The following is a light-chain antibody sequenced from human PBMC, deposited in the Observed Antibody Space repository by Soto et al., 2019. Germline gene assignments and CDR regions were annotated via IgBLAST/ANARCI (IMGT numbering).Light chain of an antibody. CDR2: STN. CDR3: VLYMGSDVV. CDR1: SGSVSTVHY. J-gene: IGLJ2*01. V-gene: IGLV8-61*01. Sequence: TLVTQEPSFSVSPGWTVTLTCALDSGSVSTVHYPSWYRQTPGQAPRTLIYSTNSRSSGVPDRFSGSILGNKSALTITGAQADDESAYFCVLYMGSDVVFGGGTKVTVL.